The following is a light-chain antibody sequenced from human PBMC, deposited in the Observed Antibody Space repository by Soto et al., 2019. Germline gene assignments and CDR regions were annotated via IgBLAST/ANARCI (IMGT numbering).Light chain of an antibody. CDR2: TAS. J-gene: IGKJ4*01. CDR3: QQSYSTPPA. Sequence: DIQMTQSPCSLSASVGDRVTITCRASQSISSYLNWYQQKPGKAPNLLIFTASNLQGGVPSRFSGSGSGTDFTLTISSLQPEDFATYYCQQSYSTPPAFGGGTKVEIK. V-gene: IGKV1-39*01. CDR1: QSISSY.